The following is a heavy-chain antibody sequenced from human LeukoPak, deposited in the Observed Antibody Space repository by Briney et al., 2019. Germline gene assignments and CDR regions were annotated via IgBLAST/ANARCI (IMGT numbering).Heavy chain of an antibody. D-gene: IGHD3-16*01. Sequence: SETLSLTCTVSGGSISSGSYYWSWIRQPAGKGLEWIGRIYTSGSTNYNPSLKSRVTISVDTSKNQFSLKLSSVTAADTAVYYCGGYYYYGMDVWGQGTTVTVSS. J-gene: IGHJ6*02. CDR3: GGYYYYGMDV. V-gene: IGHV4-61*02. CDR2: IYTSGST. CDR1: GGSISSGSYY.